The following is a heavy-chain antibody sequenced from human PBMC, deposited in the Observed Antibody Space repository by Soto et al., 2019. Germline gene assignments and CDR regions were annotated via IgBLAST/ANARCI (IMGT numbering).Heavy chain of an antibody. CDR3: ARHDWARPFDY. J-gene: IGHJ4*02. D-gene: IGHD3-9*01. CDR2: FYYSGST. Sequence: SETLALTCTISSCSISSSEHYWNQIRQQPEKVLECIGYFYYSGSTYYNPSLKSRVTISVDTSKIQFSLKLSSVTAADTAVYYCARHDWARPFDYWGQGTLVTVSS. CDR1: SCSISSSEHY. V-gene: IGHV4-30-4*01.